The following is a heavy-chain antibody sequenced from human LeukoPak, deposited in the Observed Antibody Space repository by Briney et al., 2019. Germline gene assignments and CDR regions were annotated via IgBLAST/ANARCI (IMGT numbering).Heavy chain of an antibody. CDR1: GFTFSSYW. J-gene: IGHJ4*02. Sequence: QPGGFLRLSCAASGFTFSSYWMHWVRQAPGKGLVWVSCIKSDGSSTTYADSVKGQFTISRDNAKNTLHLQMNSLRAEDTAVYYCARDSSSWYYDYWGQGTLVTVSS. D-gene: IGHD6-13*01. CDR2: IKSDGSST. CDR3: ARDSSSWYYDY. V-gene: IGHV3-74*03.